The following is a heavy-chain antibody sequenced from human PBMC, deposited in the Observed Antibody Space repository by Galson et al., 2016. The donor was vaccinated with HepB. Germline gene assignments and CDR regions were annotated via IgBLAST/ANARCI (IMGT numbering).Heavy chain of an antibody. J-gene: IGHJ6*02. CDR1: GFTFSNYA. V-gene: IGHV3-30-3*01. Sequence: SLRLSCAASGFTFSNYAMHWVRQAPGKGLEWVAVISYDGSNKYYADSVKARFTISRDNSKNTLYLQMNSLRAEDTAVYYCTKDRVPLNSHSYYYGMYVWGQGTTVTVSS. CDR3: TKDRVPLNSHSYYYGMYV. D-gene: IGHD2-21*01. CDR2: ISYDGSNK.